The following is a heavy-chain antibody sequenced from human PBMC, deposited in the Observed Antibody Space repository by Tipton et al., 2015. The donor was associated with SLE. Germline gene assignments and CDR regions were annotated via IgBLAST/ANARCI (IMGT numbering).Heavy chain of an antibody. CDR3: ARGRPDKAYCGGDCSQRWFNP. CDR1: GGSISSGGYY. CDR2: IYYSGST. J-gene: IGHJ5*02. D-gene: IGHD2-21*01. V-gene: IGHV4-31*03. Sequence: TLSLTCTVSGGSISSGGYYWSWIRQHPGKGLEWIGYIYYSGSTYYNPSLKSRVTISVDTSKNQFSLKLSSVTAADTAVYYCARGRPDKAYCGGDCSQRWFNPWGQGTLVTVSS.